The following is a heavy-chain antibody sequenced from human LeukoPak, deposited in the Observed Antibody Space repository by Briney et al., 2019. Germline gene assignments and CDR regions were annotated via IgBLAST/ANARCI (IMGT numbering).Heavy chain of an antibody. CDR3: AMTRDMVRGVIPRPRFDY. CDR2: ISYDGNNK. CDR1: GFDFSGYA. Sequence: PGGSLRLSCAASGFDFSGYAMNWVCQAPGKGLEWVAVISYDGNNKYYADSVKGRFTISRDNSKNSLYLQMNSLRAEDTAVYYCAMTRDMVRGVIPRPRFDYWGQGTLVTVSS. J-gene: IGHJ4*02. D-gene: IGHD3-10*01. V-gene: IGHV3-30*03.